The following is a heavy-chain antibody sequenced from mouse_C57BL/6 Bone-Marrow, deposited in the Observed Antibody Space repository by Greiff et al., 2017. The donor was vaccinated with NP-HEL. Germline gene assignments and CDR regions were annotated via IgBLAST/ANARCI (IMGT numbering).Heavy chain of an antibody. CDR3: ARHGATMAPYYAMDY. V-gene: IGHV5-6*01. CDR1: GFTFSSYG. CDR2: ISSGGSYT. Sequence: DVQLVESGGDLVKPGGSLKLSCAASGFTFSSYGMSWVRQTPDKRLEWVATISSGGSYTYYPDSVKGRFTISRDNAKNTLYLQMSSLKSEDTAMYYCARHGATMAPYYAMDYWGQGTSVTVSS. J-gene: IGHJ4*01. D-gene: IGHD2-1*01.